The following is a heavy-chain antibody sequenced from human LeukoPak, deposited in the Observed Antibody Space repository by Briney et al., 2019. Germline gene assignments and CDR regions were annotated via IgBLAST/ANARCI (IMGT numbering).Heavy chain of an antibody. J-gene: IGHJ4*02. D-gene: IGHD3-10*01. V-gene: IGHV1-18*01. Sequence: ASVKVSCKASGYTFTSYGISWVRQAPGQGLEWMGWISAYNGNTNYAQKLQGRVTMTTDTSTSTAYMELRSLRSDDTAVYYCARGDYYGSGSYYKKTVDYWGQGTLVTVSS. CDR2: ISAYNGNT. CDR1: GYTFTSYG. CDR3: ARGDYYGSGSYYKKTVDY.